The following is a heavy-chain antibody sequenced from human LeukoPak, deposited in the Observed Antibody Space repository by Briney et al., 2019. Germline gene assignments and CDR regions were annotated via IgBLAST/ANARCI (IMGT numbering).Heavy chain of an antibody. CDR3: ARLGDYGDYTLDY. J-gene: IGHJ4*02. D-gene: IGHD4-17*01. Sequence: SETLSLTCTVSGGSISSSRYYWGWIRQPPGKGLEWMGSIYYSGSTYYNPSLKSRVTISVDTSKNQFSLKLSSVTAADTAVYYCARLGDYGDYTLDYWGQGTLVTVSS. CDR1: GGSISSSRYY. CDR2: IYYSGST. V-gene: IGHV4-39*01.